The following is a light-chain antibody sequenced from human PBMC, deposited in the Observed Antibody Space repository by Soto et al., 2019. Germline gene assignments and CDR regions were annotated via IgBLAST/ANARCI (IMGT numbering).Light chain of an antibody. CDR1: QSVSSSY. Sequence: ENVLTQSPGTLSLSPGERATLSCRASQSVSSSYLAWYQQKPGQAPRLLIYDASSRATGIPDRFSGSGSGTDFTLNISRLEPEDFAVYFCQPYGSSPRTFGQGTKVEIK. J-gene: IGKJ1*01. V-gene: IGKV3-20*01. CDR3: QPYGSSPRT. CDR2: DAS.